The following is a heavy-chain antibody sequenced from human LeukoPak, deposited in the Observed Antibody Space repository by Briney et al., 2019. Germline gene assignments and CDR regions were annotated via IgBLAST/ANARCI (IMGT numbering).Heavy chain of an antibody. Sequence: GGSLRLSCAVSGFSFNTYWMTWVRQAPGKGLKWVANIKQDGSEKYYVDSVKGRFTISRDNAKNSLYLQMNSLRAEDTAVYYCAKVIRRYGGLDYWGQGTLVTVSS. CDR2: IKQDGSEK. J-gene: IGHJ4*02. V-gene: IGHV3-7*03. CDR1: GFSFNTYW. CDR3: AKVIRRYGGLDY. D-gene: IGHD4-23*01.